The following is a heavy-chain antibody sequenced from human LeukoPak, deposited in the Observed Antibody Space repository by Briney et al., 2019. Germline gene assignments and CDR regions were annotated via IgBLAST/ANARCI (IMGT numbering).Heavy chain of an antibody. CDR3: IREVQVRASASLGL. D-gene: IGHD3-16*01. Sequence: GGSLRLSCAASGFSISGYWMHWVRQAAGEGLVWVSRMNSGGTTINYADSVKGRFTISRDNVDNTLHLQMSSLRVEDTAVYYCIREVQVRASASLGLWGQGNLVTVSS. J-gene: IGHJ4*01. V-gene: IGHV3-74*01. CDR2: MNSGGTTI. CDR1: GFSISGYW.